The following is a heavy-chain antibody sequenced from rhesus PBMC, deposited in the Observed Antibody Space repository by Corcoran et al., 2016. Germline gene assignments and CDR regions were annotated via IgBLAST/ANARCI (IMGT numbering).Heavy chain of an antibody. CDR3: AREVGHYNRYFDY. Sequence: QVQLQESGPGLVKPSETLSLTCAVSGGSISDDYYWSWIRPPPGKGLEWIGYIYGNGGGTKYNPSLKNRVTISIDTSKNQFSLKRRSVTAADTAVYYCAREVGHYNRYFDYWGQGVLVTVSS. J-gene: IGHJ4*01. CDR2: IYGNGGGT. V-gene: IGHV4-106*01. D-gene: IGHD1-26*01. CDR1: GGSISDDYY.